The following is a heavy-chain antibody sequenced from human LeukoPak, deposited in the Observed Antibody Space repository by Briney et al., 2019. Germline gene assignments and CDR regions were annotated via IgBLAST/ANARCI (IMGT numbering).Heavy chain of an antibody. J-gene: IGHJ5*02. V-gene: IGHV3-7*01. CDR3: ARDHYYDSSGYWDWFDP. CDR2: IKQDGSEK. D-gene: IGHD3-22*01. Sequence: GGSLRLSCAASGFTFSSYWMSWVRQAPGKGLEWVANIKQDGSEKYYVDSVKGRFTISRDNAKNSLYLQMNSLRAEDTAVYYCARDHYYDSSGYWDWFDPWGQGTLVTVSS. CDR1: GFTFSSYW.